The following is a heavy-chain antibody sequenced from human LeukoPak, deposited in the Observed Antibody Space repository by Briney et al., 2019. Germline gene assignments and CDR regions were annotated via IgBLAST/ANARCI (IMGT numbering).Heavy chain of an antibody. D-gene: IGHD4-17*01. CDR3: AKVHESERDDYGDYFDY. Sequence: GGSLRLSCAASGFTFSSYAMSWVRQAPGKGLEWVSAISGRGGSTYYADSVKGRFTISRDNSKNTLYLQMNSLRAEDTAVYYCAKVHESERDDYGDYFDYWGQGTLVTVSS. CDR1: GFTFSSYA. CDR2: ISGRGGST. J-gene: IGHJ4*02. V-gene: IGHV3-23*01.